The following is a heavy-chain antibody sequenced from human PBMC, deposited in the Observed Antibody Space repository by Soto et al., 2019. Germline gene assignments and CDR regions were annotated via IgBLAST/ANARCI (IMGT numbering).Heavy chain of an antibody. Sequence: QVQLVESGGGVVQPGRSLRLSCAASGFTFSSYGMHWVRQAPGKGLEWVAVIWYDGSNKYYADSVKGRFTVSRDNSKNTLYLQMNSLRAEDTAVYYCARDRGDDYGDYDAFDIWGQGTMVTVSS. CDR2: IWYDGSNK. CDR1: GFTFSSYG. J-gene: IGHJ3*02. V-gene: IGHV3-33*01. D-gene: IGHD4-17*01. CDR3: ARDRGDDYGDYDAFDI.